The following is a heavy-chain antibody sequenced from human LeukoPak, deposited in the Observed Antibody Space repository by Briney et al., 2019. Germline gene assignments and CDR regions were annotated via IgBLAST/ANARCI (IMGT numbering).Heavy chain of an antibody. J-gene: IGHJ5*02. Sequence: KPSETLSLTCAVYVGYSSGYYWSWIRQPPGKRLEWIGEINHSGSTNYNPSLKSRVTISVDTSKNQFSLKLSSVTAADTAVYYCARVHYHYDSSGPEWWFDPWGQGTLVTVSS. D-gene: IGHD3-22*01. CDR3: ARVHYHYDSSGPEWWFDP. CDR2: INHSGST. V-gene: IGHV4-34*01. CDR1: VGYSSGYY.